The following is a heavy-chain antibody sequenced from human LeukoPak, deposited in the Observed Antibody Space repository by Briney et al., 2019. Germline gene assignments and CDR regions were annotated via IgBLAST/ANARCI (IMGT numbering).Heavy chain of an antibody. Sequence: PSETLSLTCTVSGGSISSYYWSWIRQPPGKGLEWIGYIYYSGSTNYNPSLKSRVTISVDTSKNQFSLKLSSVTAADTAVYYCARGGSRARGLKSGNWFDPWGQGTLDTVSS. D-gene: IGHD2-2*01. CDR2: IYYSGST. J-gene: IGHJ5*02. CDR1: GGSISSYY. CDR3: ARGGSRARGLKSGNWFDP. V-gene: IGHV4-59*01.